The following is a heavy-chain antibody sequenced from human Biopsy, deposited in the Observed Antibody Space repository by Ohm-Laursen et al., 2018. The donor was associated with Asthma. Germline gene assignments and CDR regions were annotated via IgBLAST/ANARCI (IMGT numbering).Heavy chain of an antibody. CDR1: GDAMSTSGSY. V-gene: IGHV4-39*02. Sequence: SDTLSLTCIVSGDAMSTSGSYRGWIRQSPGKGLEWIGGIYYSGRTYYNPSLESRVTISADTSKNQFSLKVTFVTAADTAVYYCARAVSSSSYWYFDLWGRGDLVTVSS. CDR2: IYYSGRT. CDR3: ARAVSSSSYWYFDL. D-gene: IGHD6-6*01. J-gene: IGHJ2*01.